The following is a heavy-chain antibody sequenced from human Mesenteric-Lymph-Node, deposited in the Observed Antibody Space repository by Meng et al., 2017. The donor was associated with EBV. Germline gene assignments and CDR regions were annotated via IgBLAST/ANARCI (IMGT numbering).Heavy chain of an antibody. J-gene: IGHJ4*02. CDR3: ARRYRGIDY. Sequence: QVKLVDAGADVKNPGAAVKVSCKSSGYTFNSYDINWVRQATGQGLEWMGWMNPNSGNTGYAKKFQGRVAMTRNTSISTAYMELSSLRSEDTAVYYCARRYRGIDYWGQGTLVTVSS. CDR2: MNPNSGNT. D-gene: IGHD3-16*01. V-gene: IGHV1-8*01. CDR1: GYTFNSYD.